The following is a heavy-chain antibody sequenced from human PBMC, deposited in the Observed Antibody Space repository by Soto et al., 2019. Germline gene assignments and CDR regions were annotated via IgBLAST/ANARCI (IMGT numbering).Heavy chain of an antibody. CDR1: GFTFSSYG. CDR3: AKELHTSHYYFHYGMDV. V-gene: IGHV3-30*18. CDR2: ISYDGSNK. J-gene: IGHJ6*02. Sequence: QVQLVESGGGVVQPGRSLRLSCAASGFTFSSYGMHWVRQAPGKGLEWVAVISYDGSNKYYADSVKGRFTISRDNSKNTLYLQMKSLSAEDTAVYYCAKELHTSHYYFHYGMDVWGQGTTVTVSS. D-gene: IGHD2-21*02.